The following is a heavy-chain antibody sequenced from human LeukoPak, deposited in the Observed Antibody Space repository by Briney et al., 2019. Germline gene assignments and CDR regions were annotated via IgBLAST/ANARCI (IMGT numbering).Heavy chain of an antibody. D-gene: IGHD3-22*01. J-gene: IGHJ4*02. V-gene: IGHV1-8*01. CDR3: ARGRFYDSSGYYDY. CDR1: GYTFTSYD. Sequence: EASVKVSCKASGYTFTSYDINWVRQATGQGLEWMGWMNPNSGNTGYAQKFQGRVTMTRNTAISTAYMELSSLRSEDTAVYYCARGRFYDSSGYYDYWGQGTLVTVSS. CDR2: MNPNSGNT.